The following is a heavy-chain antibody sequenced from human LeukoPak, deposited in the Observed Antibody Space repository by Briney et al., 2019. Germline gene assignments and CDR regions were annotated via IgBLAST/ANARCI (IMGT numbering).Heavy chain of an antibody. J-gene: IGHJ4*02. D-gene: IGHD6-13*01. V-gene: IGHV3-9*01. CDR3: AKDSEIAAAGLNFHY. Sequence: GGSLRLSCAASGFTFDDYAMHWVRQAPGKGLEWVSGISWNSGSIGYADSVKGRFTISRDNAKNSLYLQMNSLRAEDTALYYCAKDSEIAAAGLNFHYWGQGTLVTVSS. CDR2: ISWNSGSI. CDR1: GFTFDDYA.